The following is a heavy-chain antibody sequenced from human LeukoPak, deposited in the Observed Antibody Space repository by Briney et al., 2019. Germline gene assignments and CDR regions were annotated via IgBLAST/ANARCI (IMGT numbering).Heavy chain of an antibody. CDR3: ARIVADIYYFDD. Sequence: GESLKISCKTSGYSFTNYWIGWVRQMPGKGLEWLGNIYPGDSDTRYTPPFQGQVTISADKSISTAYLQWSSLKASDTAMYYCARIVADIYYFDDWGQGTLVTVSS. CDR2: IYPGDSDT. V-gene: IGHV5-51*01. CDR1: GYSFTNYW. J-gene: IGHJ4*02. D-gene: IGHD5-12*01.